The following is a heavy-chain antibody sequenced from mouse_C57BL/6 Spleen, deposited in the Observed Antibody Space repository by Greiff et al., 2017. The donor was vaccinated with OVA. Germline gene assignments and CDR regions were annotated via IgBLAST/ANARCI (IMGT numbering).Heavy chain of an antibody. CDR2: INPSNGGT. V-gene: IGHV1-53*01. CDR3: SCWTTVGYFDV. J-gene: IGHJ1*03. D-gene: IGHD1-1*01. CDR1: GYTFTSYW. Sequence: VQLQQPGTELVKPGASVKLSCKASGYTFTSYWMHWVTQRPGQGLEWIGNINPSNGGTNYTEKFKSKATLTVDKSSSTAYMQLSSLTSEDSAVYSGSCWTTVGYFDVWGTGTTVTVSS.